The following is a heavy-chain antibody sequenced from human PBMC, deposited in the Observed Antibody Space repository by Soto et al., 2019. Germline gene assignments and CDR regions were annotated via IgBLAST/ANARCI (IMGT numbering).Heavy chain of an antibody. Sequence: PSETLSLTCTVSGASITYGGYSWSWIRQTPGKGLEWIGYINHLETTFYNPSFESRLSLSIDRAKNQFSFNLNSMSAADRAVYFCARGGGSDSFDYWGQGILVTVSS. CDR2: INHLETT. V-gene: IGHV4-30-2*01. D-gene: IGHD1-26*01. J-gene: IGHJ4*02. CDR1: GASITYGGYS. CDR3: ARGGGSDSFDY.